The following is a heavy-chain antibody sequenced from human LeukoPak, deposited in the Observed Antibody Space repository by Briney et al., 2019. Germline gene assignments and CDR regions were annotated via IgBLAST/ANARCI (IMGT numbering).Heavy chain of an antibody. V-gene: IGHV1-46*01. CDR3: ARGHLYYYDSSGYYEQRYFDL. CDR2: INPSGGST. J-gene: IGHJ2*01. Sequence: VASVKVSYKASGYTFASYYMHWVRQAPGQGLEWMGIINPSGGSTSYAQKFQGRVTMTRDMSTSTVYMELSSLRSEDTAVYYCARGHLYYYDSSGYYEQRYFDLWGRGTLVTVSS. CDR1: GYTFASYY. D-gene: IGHD3-22*01.